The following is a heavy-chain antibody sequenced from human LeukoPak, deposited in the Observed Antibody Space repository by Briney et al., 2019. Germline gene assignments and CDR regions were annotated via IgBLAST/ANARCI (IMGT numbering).Heavy chain of an antibody. J-gene: IGHJ4*02. CDR3: AKDKDYDSSGYLDY. CDR2: ISGSGGST. CDR1: GFTISNNY. Sequence: GGSLRLSCAASGFTISNNYIRWLRQAPGKGLEWVSAISGSGGSTYYADSVKGRFTISRDNSKNTLYLQMNSLRAEDTAVYYCAKDKDYDSSGYLDYWGQGTLVTVSS. V-gene: IGHV3-23*01. D-gene: IGHD3-22*01.